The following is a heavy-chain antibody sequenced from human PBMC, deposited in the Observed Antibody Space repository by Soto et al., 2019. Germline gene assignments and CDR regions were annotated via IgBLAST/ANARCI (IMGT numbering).Heavy chain of an antibody. CDR2: ISYEGSNK. CDR3: AKDRLTATIRSGHHV. J-gene: IGHJ4*02. D-gene: IGHD1-7*01. V-gene: IGHV3-30*18. CDR1: GFTSSSYG. Sequence: QIQLVESGGGVVQPGMSLRLSCSASGFTSSSYGMHWVRQAPGKGLEWVAAISYEGSNKYYVDSVRGRFTNSRDYSKSTLYLQMNSLKVEDTAVYYCAKDRLTATIRSGHHVWGPGTLVSVSS.